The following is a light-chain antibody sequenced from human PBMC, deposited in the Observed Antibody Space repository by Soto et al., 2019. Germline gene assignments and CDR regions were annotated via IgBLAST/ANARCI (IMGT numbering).Light chain of an antibody. CDR3: QQYNSYPWT. CDR1: QRISRW. CDR2: DAT. V-gene: IGKV1-5*01. Sequence: DIQMTQSPSTLSASVGDRVTITCRASQRISRWLAWYQQKPGKAPKLLIHDATILESGVPSRFSGSGSGTALTLTISSLQPDDSAAYYCQQYNSYPWTVGQGTKVYIK. J-gene: IGKJ1*01.